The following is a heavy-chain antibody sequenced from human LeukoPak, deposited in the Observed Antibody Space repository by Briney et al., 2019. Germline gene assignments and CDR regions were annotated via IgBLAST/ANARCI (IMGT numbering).Heavy chain of an antibody. V-gene: IGHV4-38-2*01. CDR3: ATFSGWYGFDY. J-gene: IGHJ4*02. CDR2: IYHSGST. D-gene: IGHD6-19*01. Sequence: SETLSLTCAVSDYSISSGYYWGWIRQPPGKGLEWIGSIYHSGSTYYNPSLKSRVTISVDTSKNQFSLKLSSVTAADTAVYYCATFSGWYGFDYWGQGTLVTVSS. CDR1: DYSISSGYY.